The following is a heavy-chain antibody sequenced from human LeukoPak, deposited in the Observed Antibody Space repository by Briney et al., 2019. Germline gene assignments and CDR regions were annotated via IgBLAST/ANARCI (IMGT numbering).Heavy chain of an antibody. CDR2: INTDGSST. CDR3: ARVYLAAAGRDY. D-gene: IGHD6-13*01. J-gene: IGHJ4*02. V-gene: IGHV3-74*01. CDR1: GFTFSSYW. Sequence: GGSLRLSCAASGFTFSSYWMHWVRQAPGKGLVWVSRINTDGSSTSYADSVKGRFTISRDNAKNTLYLQMNSLRAEDTAVYYCARVYLAAAGRDYWGQGTLVTVSS.